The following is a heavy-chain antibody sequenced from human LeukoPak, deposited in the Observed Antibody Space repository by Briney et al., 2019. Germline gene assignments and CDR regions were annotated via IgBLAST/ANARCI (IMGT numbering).Heavy chain of an antibody. CDR3: ARQEDSSGYYYYY. CDR2: INPSGGYT. D-gene: IGHD3-22*01. V-gene: IGHV1-46*01. Sequence: ASVKVSCKASAYTFTNYYMHWVRQAPGQGLEWMGIINPSGGYTTYAQKFQGRVTMARDTSTSTVSMELSSLRSEDTAVYFCARQEDSSGYYYYYWGQGTLVTVSS. J-gene: IGHJ4*02. CDR1: AYTFTNYY.